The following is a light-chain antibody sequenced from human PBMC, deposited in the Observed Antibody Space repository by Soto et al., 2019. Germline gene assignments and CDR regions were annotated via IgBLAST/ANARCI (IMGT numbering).Light chain of an antibody. CDR2: GAS. CDR3: QHYKKWPET. V-gene: IGKV3-15*01. Sequence: EIVMTQSPATLSVSPGERATLSCRASQSISSDLAWYQQKPGQAPRLLIYGASTRATGIPARGSSSGAATETTRTRNSLPADDFAVYYRQHYKKWPETFGHGTKVDIK. CDR1: QSISSD. J-gene: IGKJ1*01.